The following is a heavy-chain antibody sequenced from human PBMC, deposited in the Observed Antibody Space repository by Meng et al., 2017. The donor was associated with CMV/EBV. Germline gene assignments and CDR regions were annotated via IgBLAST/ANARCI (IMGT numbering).Heavy chain of an antibody. CDR3: ARDGSDFWSGYFSPYYYYGMDV. CDR2: ISSSGSTI. V-gene: IGHV3-11*04. Sequence: GGSLRLSCAASGFTFSDYYMSWIRQAPGKGLEWVSYISSSGSTIYYADSVKGRFTISRDNAKNSLYLQMNSLRAEDTAVYYCARDGSDFWSGYFSPYYYYGMDVWGQGTTVTVSS. J-gene: IGHJ6*02. D-gene: IGHD3-3*01. CDR1: GFTFSDYY.